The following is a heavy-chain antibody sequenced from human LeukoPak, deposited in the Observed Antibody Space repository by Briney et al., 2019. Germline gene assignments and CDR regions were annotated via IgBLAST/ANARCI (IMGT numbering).Heavy chain of an antibody. CDR1: GYTFTSYG. CDR3: ARDSGYSYGYIDY. Sequence: ASVKASCKASGYTFTSYGISWVRQAPGQGLEWMGIINPSGGSTSYAQKFQGRVTMTRDTSTSTVYMELSSLRSEDTAVYYCARDSGYSYGYIDYWGQGTLVTVSS. V-gene: IGHV1-46*01. D-gene: IGHD5-18*01. J-gene: IGHJ4*02. CDR2: INPSGGST.